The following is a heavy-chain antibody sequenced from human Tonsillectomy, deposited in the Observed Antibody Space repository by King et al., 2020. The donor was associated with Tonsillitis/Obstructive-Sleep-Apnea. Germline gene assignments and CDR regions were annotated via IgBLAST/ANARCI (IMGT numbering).Heavy chain of an antibody. V-gene: IGHV4-34*01. CDR1: GGSFSGYY. J-gene: IGHJ4*02. CDR2: INHSGST. Sequence: VQLQQWGAGLLKPSETLSLTCAVYGGSFSGYYWSWIRQPPGKGLEWIGEINHSGSTNYNPSLKSRVTISVDTSKNQFSLKLSSVTAADTAVYYCARGLMTTVVTYYLDYWGQGTLVTVSS. CDR3: ARGLMTTVVTYYLDY. D-gene: IGHD4-23*01.